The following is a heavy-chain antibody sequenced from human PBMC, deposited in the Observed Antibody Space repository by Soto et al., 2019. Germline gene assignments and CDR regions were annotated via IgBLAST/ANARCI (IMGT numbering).Heavy chain of an antibody. CDR2: ISYDGSNK. CDR3: AKGLVVPAALYYYYYYGMDV. D-gene: IGHD2-2*01. Sequence: PGGSLRLSCAASGFTFSSYGMHWVRQAPGKGLEWVAVISYDGSNKYYADSVKGRFTISRDNSKNTLYLQMNSLRAEDTAVYYRAKGLVVPAALYYYYYYGMDVWGQGTTVTVSS. J-gene: IGHJ6*02. V-gene: IGHV3-30*18. CDR1: GFTFSSYG.